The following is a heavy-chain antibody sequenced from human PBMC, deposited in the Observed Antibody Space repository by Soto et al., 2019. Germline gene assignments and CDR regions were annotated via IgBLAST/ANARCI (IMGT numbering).Heavy chain of an antibody. CDR1: GFTFDDYA. Sequence: SLRLSCAASGFTFDDYAMHWVRQAPGKGLEWVSGISWNSGSIGYADSVKGRFTISRDNAKNSLYLQMNSLRAEDTALYYCAKARGFDYYYMDVWGKGITVTVSS. CDR2: ISWNSGSI. V-gene: IGHV3-9*01. CDR3: AKARGFDYYYMDV. J-gene: IGHJ6*03.